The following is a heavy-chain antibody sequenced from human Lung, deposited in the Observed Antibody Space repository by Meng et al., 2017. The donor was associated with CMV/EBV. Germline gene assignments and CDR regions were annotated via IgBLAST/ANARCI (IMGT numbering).Heavy chain of an antibody. V-gene: IGHV3-15*01. CDR1: GFNFNDAW. D-gene: IGHD6-13*01. CDR3: VKDGIEHQLVC. CDR2: IKSKTDGVTV. Sequence: ESXKISXVASGFNFNDAWMTWVRQAPGKGLEWVGSIKSKTDGVTVLYGAPVKGRFTVSKDDSKNMLLVDMDNVKDEDTGGYYCVKDGIEHQLVCWGQGTLVXVSS. J-gene: IGHJ4*02.